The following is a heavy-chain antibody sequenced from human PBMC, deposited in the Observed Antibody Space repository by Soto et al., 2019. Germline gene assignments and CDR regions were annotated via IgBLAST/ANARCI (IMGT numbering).Heavy chain of an antibody. CDR3: ALLGRSGSGRPYYYGMDV. Sequence: EVQLLESGGGLVQPGGSLRLSCAVSGLTFSYFAMSRVRQAPGKGLEWVSAISGSGGITYYADSVKGRFTISRDNSKNTLFLQMNSLRAEDTAVYYCALLGRSGSGRPYYYGMDVWGQGTTVTVSS. CDR1: GLTFSYFA. D-gene: IGHD3-10*01. J-gene: IGHJ6*02. V-gene: IGHV3-23*01. CDR2: ISGSGGIT.